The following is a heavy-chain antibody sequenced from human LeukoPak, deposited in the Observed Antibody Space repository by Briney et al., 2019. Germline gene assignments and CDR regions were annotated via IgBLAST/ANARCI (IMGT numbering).Heavy chain of an antibody. V-gene: IGHV3-49*03. CDR3: SRNSHWAAAGIADY. CDR2: IRSKAYGGTT. J-gene: IGHJ4*02. D-gene: IGHD6-13*01. Sequence: GGSLRLSCTASGFTFGDYVMSWFRQAPGKGLEWVGFIRSKAYGGTTEYAASVKGRFTISRDDSKNIAYLQMNSLKIEDTAVYYCSRNSHWAAAGIADYWGQGTRVTVSS. CDR1: GFTFGDYV.